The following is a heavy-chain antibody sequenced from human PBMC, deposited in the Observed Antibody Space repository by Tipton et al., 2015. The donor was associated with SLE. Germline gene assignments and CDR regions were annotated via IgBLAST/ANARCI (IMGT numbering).Heavy chain of an antibody. Sequence: TLSLTCAVYGGSFSGYYWSWIRQPPGKGLEWIVEINHSGSTNYNPSLKSRVTISVDTSKNQFSLKLSSVTAADTAVYYCARAPSGGSSIAARPNWFDPWGQGTLVTVSS. CDR2: INHSGST. V-gene: IGHV4-34*01. J-gene: IGHJ5*02. D-gene: IGHD6-6*01. CDR3: ARAPSGGSSIAARPNWFDP. CDR1: GGSFSGYY.